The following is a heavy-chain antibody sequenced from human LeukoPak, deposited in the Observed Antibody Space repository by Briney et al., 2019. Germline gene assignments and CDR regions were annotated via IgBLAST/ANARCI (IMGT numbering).Heavy chain of an antibody. CDR2: IVVGSGNT. CDR1: GFTFTSSA. J-gene: IGHJ6*02. CDR3: AAYSGYDTTYYYYYGMDV. D-gene: IGHD5-12*01. Sequence: SVKVSCKASGFTFTSSAMQWVRQARGQRLEWIGWIVVGSGNTNYAQKFQERVTITRDMSTSTAYMELSSLRSEDTAVYYCAAYSGYDTTYYYYYGMDVWGQGTTVTVSS. V-gene: IGHV1-58*02.